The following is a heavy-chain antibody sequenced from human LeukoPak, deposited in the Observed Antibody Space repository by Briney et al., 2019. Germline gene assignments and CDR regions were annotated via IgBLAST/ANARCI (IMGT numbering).Heavy chain of an antibody. D-gene: IGHD5-12*01. V-gene: IGHV4-38-2*02. CDR3: ARDGLYSGYDFGGKSSWFDP. J-gene: IGHJ5*02. CDR2: IYHSGST. Sequence: SETLSLTCTVSGYSISSGYYWGWIRQPPGKGLEWIGSIYHSGSTYYNPSLKSRVTISVDTSKNQFSLKLSSVTAADTAVYYCARDGLYSGYDFGGKSSWFDPWGQGTLVTVSS. CDR1: GYSISSGYY.